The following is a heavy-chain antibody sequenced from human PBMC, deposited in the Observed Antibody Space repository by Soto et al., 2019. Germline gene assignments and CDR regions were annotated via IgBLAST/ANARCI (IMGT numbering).Heavy chain of an antibody. Sequence: QVQLQESGPGLVKPSQTLSVTCTVSGGSISSGDYFWSWIRQYQGKGLEWIGYIYYSGSTYYNPSLKTRVTISLDTSKSQFSLNLSSMTAADTAVYYCARGRALYSNYDSWGQGTLVTVSS. J-gene: IGHJ5*01. CDR1: GGSISSGDYF. CDR2: IYYSGST. CDR3: ARGRALYSNYDS. V-gene: IGHV4-31*03. D-gene: IGHD4-4*01.